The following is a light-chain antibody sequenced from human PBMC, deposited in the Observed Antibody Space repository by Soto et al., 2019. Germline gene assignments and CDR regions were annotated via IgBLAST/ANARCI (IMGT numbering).Light chain of an antibody. CDR3: QQRSKWRT. Sequence: EIVLTQSPDTLSLSPGERATLSCRASQSFSGHLAWYQQKPGQAPRLLIYDASKRATGIPARLSGSGFGTDYTLTISSLEPEDFAGYYCQQRSKWRTFGQGTKVEIK. CDR2: DAS. CDR1: QSFSGH. V-gene: IGKV3-11*01. J-gene: IGKJ1*01.